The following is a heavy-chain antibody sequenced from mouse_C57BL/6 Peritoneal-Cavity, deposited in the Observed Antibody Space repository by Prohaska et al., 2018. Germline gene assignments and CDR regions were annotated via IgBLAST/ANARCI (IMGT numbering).Heavy chain of an antibody. J-gene: IGHJ4*01. CDR3: ARGGGAMDY. CDR1: GFTFTDYY. Sequence: EVKLVESGGGLVQPGGSLSLSCAASGFTFTDYYMSWVRQPPGKAFEWLGFIRNKANGYTTEYSASVKGRFTISRDNSQSILYLQMNALRAEDSATYYCARGGGAMDYWGQGTSVTVSS. V-gene: IGHV7-3*01. CDR2: IRNKANGYTT.